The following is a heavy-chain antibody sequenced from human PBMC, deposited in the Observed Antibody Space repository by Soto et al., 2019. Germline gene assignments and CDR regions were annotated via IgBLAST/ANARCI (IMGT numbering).Heavy chain of an antibody. CDR1: GDSISTFY. J-gene: IGHJ4*02. Sequence: LSLTCTVSGDSISTFYWGWMRQCPGKELEWIGYVYYTGSTNYNPSLKSRVTISVDRSKNQFSLKLTSANAADTAVYYCARGRTVRNYADDSSDYFYFFDYWGRGTQVTVSS. CDR3: ARGRTVRNYADDSSDYFYFFDY. CDR2: VYYTGST. D-gene: IGHD3-22*01. V-gene: IGHV4-59*01.